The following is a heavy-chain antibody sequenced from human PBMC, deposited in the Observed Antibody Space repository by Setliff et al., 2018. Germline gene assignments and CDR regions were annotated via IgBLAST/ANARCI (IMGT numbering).Heavy chain of an antibody. CDR3: ARGVVRGVIRFDY. D-gene: IGHD3-10*01. CDR2: INHSGST. CDR1: GGSFSGYY. Sequence: SETLSLTCAVYGGSFSGYYWSWIRQPPGKGLEWIGEINHSGSTNYNPSLKSRVTISVDTSKNQFPLKLSSVTAADTAVYYCARGVVRGVIRFDYWGQGTLVTV. J-gene: IGHJ4*02. V-gene: IGHV4-34*01.